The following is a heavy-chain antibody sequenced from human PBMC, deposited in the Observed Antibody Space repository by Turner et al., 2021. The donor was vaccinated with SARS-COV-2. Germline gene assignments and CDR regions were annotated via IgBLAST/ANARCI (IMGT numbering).Heavy chain of an antibody. CDR1: GFTFIHYT. Sequence: EVQLVESGGGLVKPGGSLRLSCAASGFTFIHYTMNWVRQAPGKGLEWVSSISSSSSYIYYADSVKGRFTISRDNAKNSLYLQMNSLRAEDTAVYYCARGTYYYDSSVYSGTNWFDPWGQGTLVTVSS. J-gene: IGHJ5*02. V-gene: IGHV3-21*01. CDR2: ISSSSSYI. D-gene: IGHD3-22*01. CDR3: ARGTYYYDSSVYSGTNWFDP.